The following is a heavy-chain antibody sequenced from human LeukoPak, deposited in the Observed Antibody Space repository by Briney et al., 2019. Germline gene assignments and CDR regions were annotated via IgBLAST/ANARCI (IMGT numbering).Heavy chain of an antibody. CDR1: GFTFSDYY. D-gene: IGHD3-3*01. Sequence: GGSLRLSCAASGFTFSDYYMSWIRQAPGRGLEWVSGINWNGGSTGYADSVKGRFTISRDNAKNSLYLQMNSLRAEDTALYYCARRYYDFWSGYFQEGAFDIWGQGTMVTVSS. CDR3: ARRYYDFWSGYFQEGAFDI. J-gene: IGHJ3*02. CDR2: INWNGGST. V-gene: IGHV3-20*04.